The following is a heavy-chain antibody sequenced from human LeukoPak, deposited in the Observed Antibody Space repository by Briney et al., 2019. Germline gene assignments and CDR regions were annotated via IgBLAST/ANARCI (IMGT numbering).Heavy chain of an antibody. CDR2: MNPNSGNT. V-gene: IGHV1-8*01. Sequence: GASVKVSCKASGYTFTSYDINWVRQAPGQGLEWMGWMNPNSGNTGYAQKFQGRVTMTRNTSISTAYMELSSLRSEDTAVYYCGRGTARRAFDIWGQGTMVTVSS. CDR1: GYTFTSYD. J-gene: IGHJ3*02. CDR3: GRGTARRAFDI. D-gene: IGHD6-6*01.